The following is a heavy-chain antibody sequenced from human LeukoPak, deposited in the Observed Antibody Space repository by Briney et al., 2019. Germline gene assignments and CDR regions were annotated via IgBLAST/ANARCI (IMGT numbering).Heavy chain of an antibody. V-gene: IGHV4-30-4*07. CDR3: ARAPLLRLRGATDAFDI. J-gene: IGHJ3*02. D-gene: IGHD5-12*01. Sequence: SETLSLTCAVSGGSISSGGYSWSWIRQPPGKGLEWIGYIYYSGSTYYNPSLKSRVTISVDTSKNQFSLKLSSVTAADTAVYYCARAPLLRLRGATDAFDIWGQGTMVTVSS. CDR2: IYYSGST. CDR1: GGSISSGGYS.